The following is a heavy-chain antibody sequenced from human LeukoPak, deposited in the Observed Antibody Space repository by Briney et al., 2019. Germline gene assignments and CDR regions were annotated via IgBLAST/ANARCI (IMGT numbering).Heavy chain of an antibody. CDR2: ISSSASTI. CDR3: ASSHSSSPL. J-gene: IGHJ4*02. CDR1: GFTFSSYE. Sequence: SGGSLRLSCAASGFTFSSYEMNWVRQAPGKGLEWVSYISSSASTIYYADSVKGRFTISRDNAKNSLYLQMNSLRAEDTAVYYCASSHSSSPLGGQGTLVTVSS. D-gene: IGHD6-6*01. V-gene: IGHV3-48*03.